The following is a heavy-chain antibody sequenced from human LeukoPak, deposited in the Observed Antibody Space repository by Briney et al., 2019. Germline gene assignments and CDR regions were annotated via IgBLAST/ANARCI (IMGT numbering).Heavy chain of an antibody. CDR1: GYTFTSYG. D-gene: IGHD3-10*01. J-gene: IGHJ5*02. Sequence: ASVTVSCKASGYTFTSYGISWVRQAPGQGLEWMGWISAYNGNTNYAQKLQGRVTMTTDTSTSTAYMELRSLRSDDTAVYYCARDAPTTYYYGSGSYIWFDPWGQGTLVTVSS. V-gene: IGHV1-18*01. CDR3: ARDAPTTYYYGSGSYIWFDP. CDR2: ISAYNGNT.